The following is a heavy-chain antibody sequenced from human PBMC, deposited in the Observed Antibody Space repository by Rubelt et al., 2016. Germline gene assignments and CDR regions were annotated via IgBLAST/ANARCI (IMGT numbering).Heavy chain of an antibody. Sequence: QVQLQESGPGLVKPSETLSLTCTVSGGSISSYYWSWIRQPPGKGLEWIGYIYYSGSTNYNPSLKSRVTISVDTSKNQFSLKLSSVTAADTAVYYCARDRGRIAVAGIGWYFDLWGRGTLVTVSS. J-gene: IGHJ2*01. CDR2: IYYSGST. D-gene: IGHD6-19*01. V-gene: IGHV4-59*01. CDR3: ARDRGRIAVAGIGWYFDL. CDR1: GGSISSYY.